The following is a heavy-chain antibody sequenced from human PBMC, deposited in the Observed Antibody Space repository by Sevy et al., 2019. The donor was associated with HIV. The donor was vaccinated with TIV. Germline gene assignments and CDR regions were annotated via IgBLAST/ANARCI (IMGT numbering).Heavy chain of an antibody. D-gene: IGHD2-15*01. CDR3: ARVGYCRGGTCFSGFYYAMDV. CDR1: GFTLTNEF. CDR2: VYSGGAT. J-gene: IGHJ6*02. V-gene: IGHV3-53*01. Sequence: GGSLRLSCAVSGFTLTNEFFSWVRQAPGKGLEWVAVVYSGGATYYADSVKGRFTISRDKSKSTLYLQVKSLRAEDTAAYYCARVGYCRGGTCFSGFYYAMDVWGQGTTVTVSS.